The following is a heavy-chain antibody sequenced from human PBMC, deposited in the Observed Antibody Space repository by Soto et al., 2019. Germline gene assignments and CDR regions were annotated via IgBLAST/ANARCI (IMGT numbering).Heavy chain of an antibody. CDR3: ARDFRLVEEEYFQH. J-gene: IGHJ1*01. CDR1: GFTFSSYS. V-gene: IGHV3-48*02. CDR2: ISSSSSTI. D-gene: IGHD6-19*01. Sequence: EVQLVESGGGLVQPGGSLRLSCAASGFTFSSYSMNWVRQAPGKGLEWVSYISSSSSTIYYADSVKGRFTISRDNAKNSLYLQMNSLRDEDTAVYYCARDFRLVEEEYFQHWGQGTLVTVSS.